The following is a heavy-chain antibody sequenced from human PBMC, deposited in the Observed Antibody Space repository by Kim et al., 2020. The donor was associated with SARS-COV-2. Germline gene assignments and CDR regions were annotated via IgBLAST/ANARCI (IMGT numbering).Heavy chain of an antibody. CDR3: TIYRGWELLGVPHFDY. V-gene: IGHV3-49*04. CDR2: IRSKAYGGTT. D-gene: IGHD1-26*01. Sequence: GGSLRLSCTASGFTFGDYAMSWVRQAPGKGLEWVGFIRSKAYGGTTEYAASVKGRFTISRDDSKSIAYLQMNSLKTEDTAVYYCTIYRGWELLGVPHFDYWGQGTLVTVSS. CDR1: GFTFGDYA. J-gene: IGHJ4*02.